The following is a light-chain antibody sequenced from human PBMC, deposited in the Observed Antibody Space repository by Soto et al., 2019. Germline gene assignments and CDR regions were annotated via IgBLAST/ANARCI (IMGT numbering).Light chain of an antibody. Sequence: QAVVTQEPSLTVSPGGTVTLTCGSRTGAVTSGHYPYWFQQKSGQAPRALIYDTSNKHSWTPARFSGSLLGGKAALTLSGAQPEDEAEYYCLLSFSGTHVVFGGGTQLTVL. CDR2: DTS. CDR1: TGAVTSGHY. CDR3: LLSFSGTHVV. V-gene: IGLV7-46*01. J-gene: IGLJ2*01.